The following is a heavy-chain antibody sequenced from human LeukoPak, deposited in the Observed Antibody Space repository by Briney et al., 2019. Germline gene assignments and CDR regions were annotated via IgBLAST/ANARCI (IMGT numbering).Heavy chain of an antibody. Sequence: PSETLSLTCTVSGGSISSYYWSWIRQPPGKGLEWIGYIYYSGSTNYNPSLKSRITISVDTSKNQFSLKLSSVTAADTAVYYCARGLEEQFGELSEEYYFDYWGQGTLVTVSS. D-gene: IGHD3-10*01. J-gene: IGHJ4*02. CDR2: IYYSGST. CDR1: GGSISSYY. CDR3: ARGLEEQFGELSEEYYFDY. V-gene: IGHV4-59*08.